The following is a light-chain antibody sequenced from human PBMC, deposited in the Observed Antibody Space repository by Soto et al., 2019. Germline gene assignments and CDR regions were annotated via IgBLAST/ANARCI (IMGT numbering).Light chain of an antibody. Sequence: QSVLTQPPSASGSPGQSVTISCTGTSSDVGGYNYVSWYQQHPGKAPKLMIYEVSKRPSGVPDRFSGSKSGNTASLTVSGLQAEDEADYYCSSYAGSNNFDFGTGTK. CDR3: SSYAGSNNFD. V-gene: IGLV2-8*01. CDR2: EVS. CDR1: SSDVGGYNY. J-gene: IGLJ1*01.